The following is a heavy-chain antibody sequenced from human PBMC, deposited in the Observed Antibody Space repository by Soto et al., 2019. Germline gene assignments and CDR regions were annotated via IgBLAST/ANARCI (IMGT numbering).Heavy chain of an antibody. CDR3: GRFGEVTYYYYYMDV. CDR1: GGSFSGYY. Sequence: SETLSLTCAVYGGSFSGYYWSWIRQPPGKGLEWIGEINHSGSTNYNPSLKSRVTISVDTSKNQFSLKLSSVTAADTAVYYCGRFGEVTYYYYYMDVWGKGTTVTVSS. V-gene: IGHV4-34*01. D-gene: IGHD3-3*01. CDR2: INHSGST. J-gene: IGHJ6*03.